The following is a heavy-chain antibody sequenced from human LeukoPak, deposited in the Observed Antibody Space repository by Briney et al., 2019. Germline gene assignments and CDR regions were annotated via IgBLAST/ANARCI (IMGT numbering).Heavy chain of an antibody. CDR1: GGSFSGYY. V-gene: IGHV4-34*01. D-gene: IGHD4-17*01. Sequence: PSETLSLTCAVYGGSFSGYYWSWIRQPPGKGLEWIGEIYHSGSTNYNPSLKSRVTISVDKSKNQFSLKLSSVTAADTAVYYCATTTVTTYDYFDYWGQGTLVTVSS. CDR3: ATTTVTTYDYFDY. J-gene: IGHJ4*02. CDR2: IYHSGST.